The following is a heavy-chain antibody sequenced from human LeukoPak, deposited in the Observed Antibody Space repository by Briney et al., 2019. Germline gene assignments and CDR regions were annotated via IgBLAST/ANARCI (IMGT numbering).Heavy chain of an antibody. J-gene: IGHJ4*02. CDR1: GYIFTSYW. CDR3: ARIGGAARQGCFDY. D-gene: IGHD6-6*01. CDR2: VYPGDSDT. Sequence: GESLKISCKGSGYIFTSYWIGWVRQMPGKGLEWMGIVYPGDSDTRYSPSFQGQVTISADKSTRTAYLQWSSLKASDTAMYYCARIGGAARQGCFDYWGQGTLVTVSS. V-gene: IGHV5-51*01.